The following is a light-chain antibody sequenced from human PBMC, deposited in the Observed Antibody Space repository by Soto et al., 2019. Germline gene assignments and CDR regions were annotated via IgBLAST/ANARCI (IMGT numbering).Light chain of an antibody. CDR2: AAS. Sequence: DIQMTQSPSSLSASVGDRVTFTCRASQSINDYLNWYQQKPGKAPKLLIYAASNLVSGVPARFSASGSGTDFTLTISSLQREDLATYYCQQAYSTLTFGPGTKLDI. CDR3: QQAYSTLT. CDR1: QSINDY. J-gene: IGKJ3*01. V-gene: IGKV1-39*01.